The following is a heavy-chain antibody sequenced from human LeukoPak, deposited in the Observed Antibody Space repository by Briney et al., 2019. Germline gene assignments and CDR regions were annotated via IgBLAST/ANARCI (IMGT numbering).Heavy chain of an antibody. CDR3: ARAIEYYYYYMDV. Sequence: ASVTVSCKASGYTFTSYYMHWVRQAPGQGLEWMGIINPSGGSTSYAQKFQGRVTMTRDMSTSTVYMELSSLRSEDTAVYYCARAIEYYYYYMDVWGKGTTVTVSS. V-gene: IGHV1-46*01. CDR2: INPSGGST. J-gene: IGHJ6*03. CDR1: GYTFTSYY.